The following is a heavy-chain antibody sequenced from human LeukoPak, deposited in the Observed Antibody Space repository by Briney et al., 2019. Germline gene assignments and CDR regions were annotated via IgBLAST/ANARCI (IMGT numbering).Heavy chain of an antibody. CDR1: GGLISRIEYY. CDR3: ARASEMRAGYYYMDV. CDR2: IYHTGTT. J-gene: IGHJ6*03. V-gene: IGHV4-30-4*01. Sequence: SETLSLTCTVSGGLISRIEYYWSWIRQSPVKGLEWLGHIYHTGTTLYSPHLNNRLTVSVDSSRNQFSLKLSSVTAADTAVYYCARASEMRAGYYYMDVWGKGTTVTVSS. D-gene: IGHD5-24*01.